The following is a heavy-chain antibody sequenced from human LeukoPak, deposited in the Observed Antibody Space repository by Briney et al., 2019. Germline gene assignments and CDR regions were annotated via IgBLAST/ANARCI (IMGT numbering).Heavy chain of an antibody. V-gene: IGHV3-23*01. J-gene: IGHJ4*02. CDR3: AKDYTPFGVVHPRPYDY. CDR2: ISGSGGST. Sequence: PGGALSLSCAASGFTFSSYAMSGVPHARGRGREGGSAISGSGGSTYYADYVKGRFTISRDNSKNKLYLQMNSLRAEDTAVYYCAKDYTPFGVVHPRPYDYWGQGTLVTVSS. CDR1: GFTFSSYA. D-gene: IGHD3-3*01.